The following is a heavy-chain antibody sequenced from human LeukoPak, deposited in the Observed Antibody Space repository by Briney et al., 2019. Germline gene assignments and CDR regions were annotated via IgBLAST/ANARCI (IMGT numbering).Heavy chain of an antibody. CDR1: GFTFSSYA. J-gene: IGHJ4*02. V-gene: IGHV3-23*01. CDR2: ISGSGGST. Sequence: GGSLRLSCAASGFTFSSYAMSWVRQAPGKGLEWVSAISGSGGSTYYAECVKGWFTISRDNSKNTLYLQMNSLRAEDTAVYYCAKVGLERHQFDYWGQGTLVTVSS. D-gene: IGHD1-1*01. CDR3: AKVGLERHQFDY.